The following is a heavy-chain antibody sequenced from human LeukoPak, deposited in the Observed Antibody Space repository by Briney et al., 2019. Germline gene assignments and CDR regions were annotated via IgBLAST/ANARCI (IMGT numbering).Heavy chain of an antibody. V-gene: IGHV4-39*07. D-gene: IGHD6-13*01. Sequence: SETLSLTCTVSGGSISSSTYYWGWIRQPPGKGLEWIGSIFYSGRTYYNPSLKSRVTMTEDTSKNQFSLRLSSVNAADTAVYYCARDILATSIAAPYYWGQGTLVTVSS. CDR1: GGSISSSTYY. J-gene: IGHJ4*02. CDR2: IFYSGRT. CDR3: ARDILATSIAAPYY.